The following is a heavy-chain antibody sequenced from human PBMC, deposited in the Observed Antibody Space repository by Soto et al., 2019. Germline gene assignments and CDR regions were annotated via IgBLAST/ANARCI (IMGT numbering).Heavy chain of an antibody. J-gene: IGHJ6*02. CDR2: IYHSGYT. Sequence: TLSLTCTVSGGSISSGGYYWTWIRQHPGKGLEWIAYIYHSGYTFYNPSLKSRVTMSVDTSKNQFSLKLRSVTAADTAVYYCAKWEGLGSDYYYYAMGVWGQGTTVTVSS. D-gene: IGHD1-26*01. V-gene: IGHV4-31*03. CDR3: AKWEGLGSDYYYYAMGV. CDR1: GGSISSGGYY.